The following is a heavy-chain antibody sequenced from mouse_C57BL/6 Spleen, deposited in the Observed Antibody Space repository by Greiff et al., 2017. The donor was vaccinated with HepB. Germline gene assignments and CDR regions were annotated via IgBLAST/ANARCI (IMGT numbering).Heavy chain of an antibody. CDR2: IRSKSNNYAT. J-gene: IGHJ2*01. D-gene: IGHD2-3*01. V-gene: IGHV10-1*01. CDR3: VRQNGYYPYYFDY. Sequence: EVHLVESGGGLVQPKGSLKLSCAASGFSFNTYAMNWVRQAPGKGLEWVARIRSKSNNYATYYADSVKDRFTISRDDSESMLYLQMNNLKTEDTAMYYCVRQNGYYPYYFDYWGQGTTLTVSS. CDR1: GFSFNTYA.